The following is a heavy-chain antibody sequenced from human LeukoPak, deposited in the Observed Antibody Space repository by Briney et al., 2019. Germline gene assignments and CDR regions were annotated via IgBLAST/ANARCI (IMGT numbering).Heavy chain of an antibody. D-gene: IGHD4-23*01. CDR3: ARGGWPGGNEGPIDY. Sequence: PSETLSLTCTVSGGSISSYYWSWIRQPPGKGLEWIGYIYYSGSTNYNPSLKSRVTISADTSKNQFSLKLSSVTAADTAVYYCARGGWPGGNEGPIDYWGQGTLVTVSS. CDR2: IYYSGST. J-gene: IGHJ4*02. V-gene: IGHV4-59*01. CDR1: GGSISSYY.